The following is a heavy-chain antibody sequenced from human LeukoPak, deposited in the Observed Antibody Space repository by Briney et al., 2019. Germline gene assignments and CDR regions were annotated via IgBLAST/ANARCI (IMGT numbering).Heavy chain of an antibody. Sequence: SETLSLTCTVSGGSISSSSYYWGWIRQPPGKGLEWIGSIYYSGSTYYNPSLKSRVTISVDTSKNQFSLKLSSVTAADTAVYYCARGSRKGSSGWSPHKLYYFDYWGQGTLVTVSS. J-gene: IGHJ4*02. D-gene: IGHD6-19*01. V-gene: IGHV4-39*07. CDR3: ARGSRKGSSGWSPHKLYYFDY. CDR2: IYYSGST. CDR1: GGSISSSSYY.